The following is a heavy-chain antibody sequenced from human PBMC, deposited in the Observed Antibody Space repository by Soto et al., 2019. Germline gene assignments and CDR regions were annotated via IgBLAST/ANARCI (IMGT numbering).Heavy chain of an antibody. J-gene: IGHJ5*01. CDR2: TKPDGSES. V-gene: IGHV3-7*01. Sequence: EVQLVESGGGLVQPGGSLRLSCAASGFPFNNYWMNWVRQAPGKGLEWVANTKPDGSESEYADSVKGRFTISRDNAKNSLYLQIEGLRVEDTAVYYCARAGDGGCYCSDSWGQGTLVTVSS. CDR3: ARAGDGGCYCSDS. CDR1: GFPFNNYW. D-gene: IGHD2-15*01.